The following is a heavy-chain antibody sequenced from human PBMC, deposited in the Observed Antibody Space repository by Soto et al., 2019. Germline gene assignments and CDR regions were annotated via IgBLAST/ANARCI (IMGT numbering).Heavy chain of an antibody. Sequence: SAPLSLTCAFYGGSFSGYFWNWIRQTPGKGLEWIGKVNHNGRNNYNPSLKSRVTISLDMSKNQISLKLTSVTAADTAVYYCARGGSSDWQVAFDFWGQGTMVTVSS. CDR3: ARGGSSDWQVAFDF. D-gene: IGHD6-19*01. J-gene: IGHJ3*01. CDR1: GGSFSGYF. V-gene: IGHV4-34*01. CDR2: VNHNGRN.